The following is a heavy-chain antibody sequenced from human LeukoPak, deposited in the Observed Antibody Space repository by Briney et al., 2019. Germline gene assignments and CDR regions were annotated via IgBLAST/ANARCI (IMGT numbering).Heavy chain of an antibody. CDR3: ARALPYGDYALDY. CDR2: ISSSSSTI. Sequence: GVLRLSCAASGFTFSTYSMNWVRQAPGKGLEWVSYISSSSSTIYYADSVKGRFTISRDNAKNSLYLQMNSLRAEDTAVYYCARALPYGDYALDYWGQGTLVTVSS. CDR1: GFTFSTYS. D-gene: IGHD4-17*01. J-gene: IGHJ4*02. V-gene: IGHV3-48*01.